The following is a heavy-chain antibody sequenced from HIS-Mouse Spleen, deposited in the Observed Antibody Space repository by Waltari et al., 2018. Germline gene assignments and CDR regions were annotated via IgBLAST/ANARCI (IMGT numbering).Heavy chain of an antibody. Sequence: QVQLQESGPGLVKPSETLSLPCTVSGGSISSYYWSWIRQPPGKGLEWVGYIYYSGSTNYNPSLKSRVTISVDTSKNQFSLKLSSVTAADTAVYYCARRYSGYDDYWGQGTLVTVSS. D-gene: IGHD5-12*01. J-gene: IGHJ4*02. V-gene: IGHV4-59*01. CDR2: IYYSGST. CDR1: GGSISSYY. CDR3: ARRYSGYDDY.